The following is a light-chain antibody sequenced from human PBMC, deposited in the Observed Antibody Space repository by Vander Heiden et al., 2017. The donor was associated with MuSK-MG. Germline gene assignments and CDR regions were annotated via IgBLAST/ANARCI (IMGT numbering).Light chain of an antibody. V-gene: IGKV2-28*01. CDR2: LGS. J-gene: IGKJ3*01. CDR1: QSLLHSNGYNY. CDR3: MQALQTLWT. Sequence: DIVMTQSPLSLTVTPGEPASISCRSSQSLLHSNGYNYLDWYLQKPGQSPQLLIYLGSNRASGVPDRFSGSGSGTDFTLKISRVEAEDVGVYYCMQALQTLWTFGPGTKVDIK.